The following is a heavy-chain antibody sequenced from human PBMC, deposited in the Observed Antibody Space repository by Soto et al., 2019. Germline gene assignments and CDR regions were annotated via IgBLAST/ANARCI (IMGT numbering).Heavy chain of an antibody. CDR1: GFAFNTYA. CDR3: AKRGSRYFDY. J-gene: IGHJ4*02. V-gene: IGHV3-23*01. Sequence: GSLRLSCAASGFAFNTYAMSWVRQAPGKGLEWVSTIYDSGTKTYYADSVRGRVTISRDNSKSTLYLQLNSLRAEDTAVYYCAKRGSRYFDYWGQGTLVTVSS. CDR2: IYDSGTKT.